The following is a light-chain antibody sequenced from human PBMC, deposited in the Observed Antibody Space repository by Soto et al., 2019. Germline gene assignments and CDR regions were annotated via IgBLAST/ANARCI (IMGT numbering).Light chain of an antibody. Sequence: QSVLTQPASVSGSPGQSITISCTGTSSDVGSYNYVSWYQQHPGKAPKLMIYEVSNRPSGVSNRFSGSKSGNTASLTISGLQSDDDANYYCSSYTSISTRVFGGGTPLTVL. CDR2: EVS. CDR1: SSDVGSYNY. J-gene: IGLJ3*02. V-gene: IGLV2-14*01. CDR3: SSYTSISTRV.